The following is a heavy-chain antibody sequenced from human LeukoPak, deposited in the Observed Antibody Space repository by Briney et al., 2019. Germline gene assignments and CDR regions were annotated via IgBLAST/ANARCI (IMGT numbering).Heavy chain of an antibody. CDR2: IGTSAGST. CDR3: AKGSNGYSNFDY. J-gene: IGHJ4*02. CDR1: GFTFTTFA. D-gene: IGHD5-24*01. V-gene: IGHV3-23*01. Sequence: GGSLRLSCAASGFTFTTFAMTWVRQTPGKGLEWVSAIGTSAGSTNYADSVKGRFTISRDNSKNSLYLQMNSLRAEDTAVYYCAKGSNGYSNFDYWGQGTLVTVSS.